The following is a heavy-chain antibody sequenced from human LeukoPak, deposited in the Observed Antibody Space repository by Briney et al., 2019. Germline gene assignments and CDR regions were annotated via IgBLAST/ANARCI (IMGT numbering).Heavy chain of an antibody. V-gene: IGHV1-2*02. J-gene: IGHJ6*02. CDR3: ARAGIAAAGQLDYYYYGMDV. D-gene: IGHD6-13*01. Sequence: GASVKVSCTASGYTFTGYYMNWVRQAPGQGREWMGWINPNSGGTNYAQKFQGRVTMTRDTSISTAYMELSRLRSDDTAVYYCARAGIAAAGQLDYYYYGMDVWGQGTTVTVSS. CDR2: INPNSGGT. CDR1: GYTFTGYY.